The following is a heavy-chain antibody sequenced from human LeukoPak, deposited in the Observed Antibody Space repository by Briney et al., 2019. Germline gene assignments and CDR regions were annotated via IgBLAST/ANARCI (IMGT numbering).Heavy chain of an antibody. CDR2: ISSSSSTI. CDR1: GFTFSSYS. V-gene: IGHV3-48*01. CDR3: ARVLVGARGGVDY. Sequence: PGGSLRLSCAASGFTFSSYSMNWVRQAPGKGLEWVSYISSSSSTIYYADSVKGRFTISRDNAKNSLYLQMNSLRAEDTAVYYCARVLVGARGGVDYWGQGTLVTVSS. J-gene: IGHJ4*02. D-gene: IGHD1-26*01.